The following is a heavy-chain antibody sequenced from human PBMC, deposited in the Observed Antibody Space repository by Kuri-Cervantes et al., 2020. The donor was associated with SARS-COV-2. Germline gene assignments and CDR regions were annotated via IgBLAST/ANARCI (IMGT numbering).Heavy chain of an antibody. Sequence: GESLKISCAASGFTVSSNYMSWVRQAPGKGLEWVSAISGSGGSTYYADSVKGRFTISRDNSKNTLYPQMNSLRAEDTAVYYCAKLYCSSTSCYYYYYYMDVWGKGTTVTVSS. J-gene: IGHJ6*03. D-gene: IGHD2-2*01. CDR2: ISGSGGST. V-gene: IGHV3-23*01. CDR1: GFTVSSNY. CDR3: AKLYCSSTSCYYYYYYMDV.